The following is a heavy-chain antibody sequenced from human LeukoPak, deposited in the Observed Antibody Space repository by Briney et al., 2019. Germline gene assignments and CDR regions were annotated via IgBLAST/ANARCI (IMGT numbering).Heavy chain of an antibody. D-gene: IGHD7-27*01. V-gene: IGHV1-2*02. J-gene: IGHJ4*02. Sequence: VASVKVSCKASGYTFTGYYMHWVRQAPGQGLEWMGWINPNSGGTNYAQKFQGRVTMTRDTSISTAYMELSRLRSDDTAVYYCVRSPNWVTIDYWGQGTLVTVSS. CDR2: INPNSGGT. CDR1: GYTFTGYY. CDR3: VRSPNWVTIDY.